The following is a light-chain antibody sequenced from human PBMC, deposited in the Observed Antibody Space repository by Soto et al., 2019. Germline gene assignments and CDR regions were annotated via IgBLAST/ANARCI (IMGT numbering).Light chain of an antibody. CDR2: GSS. J-gene: IGKJ4*01. CDR1: QSITSSQ. Sequence: EIVLTQSPGTLSLSPGERATLSCSASQSITSSQLAWYQQRPGQAPRLLTYGSSSRATGIPYRFSGSGSGTDFTLTISRLESEDFAVYYCQQYGSAPFTFGGGTKVEIK. V-gene: IGKV3-20*01. CDR3: QQYGSAPFT.